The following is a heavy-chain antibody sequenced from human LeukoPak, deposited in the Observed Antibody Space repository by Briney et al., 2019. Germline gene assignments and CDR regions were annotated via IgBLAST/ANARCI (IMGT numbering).Heavy chain of an antibody. Sequence: PGGSLRLSCAASGFTFSSYAMSWVRQAPGKGLEWVSAISGSGGSTYYADSVKGRFTISRDNSKNTLYLQMNSLRAEDTAVYYCAKALMYYDSSGYLGYWGQGTLVTVSS. CDR3: AKALMYYDSSGYLGY. CDR1: GFTFSSYA. V-gene: IGHV3-23*01. J-gene: IGHJ4*02. CDR2: ISGSGGST. D-gene: IGHD3-22*01.